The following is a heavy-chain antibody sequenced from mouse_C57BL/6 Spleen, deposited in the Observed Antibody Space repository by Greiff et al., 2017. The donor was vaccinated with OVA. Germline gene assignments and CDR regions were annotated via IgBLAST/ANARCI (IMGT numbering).Heavy chain of an antibody. CDR2: ISDGGSYT. J-gene: IGHJ2*01. CDR1: GFTFSSYA. Sequence: EVHLVESGGGLVKPGGSLKLSCAASGFTFSSYAMSWVRQTPEKRLEWVATISDGGSYTYYPDNVKGRFTISRDNAKNNLYLQMSHLKSEDTAMYYCARAGDDYNYFDYWGKGTTLTISS. D-gene: IGHD2-4*01. V-gene: IGHV5-4*01. CDR3: ARAGDDYNYFDY.